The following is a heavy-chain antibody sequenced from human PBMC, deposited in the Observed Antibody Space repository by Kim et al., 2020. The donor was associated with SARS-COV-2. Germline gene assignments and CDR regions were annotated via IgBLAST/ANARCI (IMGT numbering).Heavy chain of an antibody. D-gene: IGHD1-7*01. CDR1: GFTFSSYS. CDR3: ARYLELRGEFDY. CDR2: ISSSSSYI. V-gene: IGHV3-21*01. J-gene: IGHJ4*02. Sequence: GGSLRLSCAASGFTFSSYSMNWVRQAPGKGLEWVSSISSSSSYIYYADSVKGRFTISRDNAKNSLYLQMNSLRAEDTAVYYCARYLELRGEFDYWGQGTLVTVSS.